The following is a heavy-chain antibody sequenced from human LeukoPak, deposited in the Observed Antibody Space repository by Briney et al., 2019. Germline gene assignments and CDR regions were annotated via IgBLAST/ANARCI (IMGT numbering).Heavy chain of an antibody. CDR3: VSLDGVYYYHMDV. CDR2: ISPDGNSA. CDR1: GFTFNRYW. J-gene: IGHJ6*02. V-gene: IGHV3-74*03. Sequence: GGSLRLSCAASGFTFNRYWMHWVRQAPGKGLVWVSRISPDGNSATYADSVKGRFTISRDNAKNTLCLQMNSLRAEDSAVYYCVSLDGVYYYHMDVWGQGTTVTVSS. D-gene: IGHD3/OR15-3a*01.